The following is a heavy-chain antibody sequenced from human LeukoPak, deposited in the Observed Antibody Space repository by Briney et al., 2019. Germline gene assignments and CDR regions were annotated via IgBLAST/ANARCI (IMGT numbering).Heavy chain of an antibody. D-gene: IGHD4-17*01. CDR2: IYHSGST. CDR3: ARDNGDYFFDY. J-gene: IGHJ4*02. Sequence: SETLSLTCAVSGGPISSGGYSWSWIRQPPGKGLEWIGYIYHSGSTYYNPSLKSRVTISVDRSKNRFSLKLSSVTAADTAVYYCARDNGDYFFDYWGQGTLVTVSS. CDR1: GGPISSGGYS. V-gene: IGHV4-30-2*01.